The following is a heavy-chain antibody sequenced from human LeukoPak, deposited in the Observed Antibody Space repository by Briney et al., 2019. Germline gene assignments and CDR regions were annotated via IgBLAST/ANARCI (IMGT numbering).Heavy chain of an antibody. Sequence: SETLSLTCAVYGGSFSGYYWSWIRQPPGKGLEWIGEINHSGSTNYNPSLKSRVTISVDTSKNQFSLKLSSVTAADTAVYYCARGGNGHSSGWLRSWGQGTLVTVSS. J-gene: IGHJ4*02. V-gene: IGHV4-34*01. CDR3: ARGGNGHSSGWLRS. D-gene: IGHD6-19*01. CDR1: GGSFSGYY. CDR2: INHSGST.